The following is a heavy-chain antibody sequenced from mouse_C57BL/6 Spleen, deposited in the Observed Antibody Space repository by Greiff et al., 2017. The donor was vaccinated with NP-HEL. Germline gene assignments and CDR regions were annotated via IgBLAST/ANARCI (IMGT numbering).Heavy chain of an antibody. J-gene: IGHJ1*03. CDR3: TRPYDGYYGYFDV. D-gene: IGHD2-3*01. CDR2: IDPETGGT. V-gene: IGHV1-15*01. CDR1: GYTFTDYE. Sequence: VQLLPSGADLVRPGASVTLSCKASGYTFTDYEMHWVKQTPVHGLEWIGAIDPETGGTAYTQKFKGKAILTADKSSSTAYMELRSLTSEDSAVYYCTRPYDGYYGYFDVWGTGTTVTVSS.